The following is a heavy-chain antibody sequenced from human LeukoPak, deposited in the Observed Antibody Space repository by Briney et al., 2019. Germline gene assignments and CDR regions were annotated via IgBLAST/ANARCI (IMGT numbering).Heavy chain of an antibody. V-gene: IGHV4-59*01. J-gene: IGHJ4*02. Sequence: SETLSLTCTVSGGSISSYYWSWIRQPPGKGLEWIGYIYYNGSTNYNPSLKSRVTISVDTSKNQFSLKLSSVTAADTAVYYCASLPGVWSGYHDYWGQGTLVTVSS. CDR2: IYYNGST. D-gene: IGHD3-3*01. CDR1: GGSISSYY. CDR3: ASLPGVWSGYHDY.